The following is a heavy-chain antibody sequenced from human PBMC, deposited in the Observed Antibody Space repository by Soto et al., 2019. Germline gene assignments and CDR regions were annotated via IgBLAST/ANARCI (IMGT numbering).Heavy chain of an antibody. CDR1: GFTFSTYW. V-gene: IGHV3-7*03. J-gene: IGHJ4*02. CDR2: TRQDGGQE. CDR3: ARYPNPTVAGLPFDL. D-gene: IGHD6-19*01. Sequence: EVQLVESGGGLVQPGGSLRLSSPAFGFTFSTYWRSWVRQAPGKGREWVAHTRQDGGQEYYVDSVKARFTISRDNAKNSLYLQMNSLRVEDTAVYYCARYPNPTVAGLPFDLWGQGTLVTVSS.